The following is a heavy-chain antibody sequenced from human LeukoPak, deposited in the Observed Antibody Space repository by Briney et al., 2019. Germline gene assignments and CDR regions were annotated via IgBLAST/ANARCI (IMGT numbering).Heavy chain of an antibody. J-gene: IGHJ4*02. CDR1: GFTFDDYA. D-gene: IGHD1-26*01. CDR2: ISWNSGSI. CDR3: AKDIGSEAMGGFDY. Sequence: ALRLSCAASGFTFDDYAMHWVRQAPGKGLERVSGISWNSGSIGYADSVKGRFTISRDNAKNSLYLQMNSLRAEDMALYYCAKDIGSEAMGGFDYWGQGTLVTVSS. V-gene: IGHV3-9*03.